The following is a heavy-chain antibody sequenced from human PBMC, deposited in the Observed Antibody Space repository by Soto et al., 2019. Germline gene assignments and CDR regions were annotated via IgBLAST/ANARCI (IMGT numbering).Heavy chain of an antibody. J-gene: IGHJ4*02. Sequence: SETLSLTCTVSGDSISSSTYFWGWIRQPPGKGLEWIGTIFYSGSTYYNPSLKSRVTISVDTSKNQFSLKLTSVTAADTALYYCARRYGWLYFDYWGQGSLVTVS. CDR2: IFYSGST. CDR3: ARRYGWLYFDY. CDR1: GDSISSSTYF. V-gene: IGHV4-39*01. D-gene: IGHD3-10*01.